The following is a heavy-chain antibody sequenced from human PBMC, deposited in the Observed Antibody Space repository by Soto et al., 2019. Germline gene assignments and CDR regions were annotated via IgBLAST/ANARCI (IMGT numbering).Heavy chain of an antibody. CDR1: GFTFSSYG. CDR2: ISYDGSNK. J-gene: IGHJ6*02. Sequence: QVQLVESGGGVVQPGRSLRLSCAASGFTFSSYGMHWVRQAPGKGLEWVAVISYDGSNKDYVDSVKGRFTISRDNSKNTLYLQMNSLRAEDTAVYYCANFLNPYYYYGMDVWGQGTTVTVSS. CDR3: ANFLNPYYYYGMDV. V-gene: IGHV3-30*18.